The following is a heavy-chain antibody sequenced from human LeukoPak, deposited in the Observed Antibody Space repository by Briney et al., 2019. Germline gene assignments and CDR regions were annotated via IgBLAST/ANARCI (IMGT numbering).Heavy chain of an antibody. D-gene: IGHD6-19*01. V-gene: IGHV3-30*18. CDR1: GFTFSRYG. Sequence: GGSLRLSCAASGFTFSRYGMHWVRQAPGKGLEWLAVMSSDGGDIYYADSVKGRFTISRDNSKNTLYLQMNSLRAEDTAAYYCSKTIAVADPTDYWGQGTLVTVSS. CDR3: SKTIAVADPTDY. CDR2: MSSDGGDI. J-gene: IGHJ4*02.